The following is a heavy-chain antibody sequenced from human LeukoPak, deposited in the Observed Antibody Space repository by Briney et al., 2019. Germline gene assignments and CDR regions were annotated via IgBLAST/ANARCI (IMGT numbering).Heavy chain of an antibody. V-gene: IGHV4-59*08. CDR2: IYYSGST. J-gene: IGHJ6*02. CDR3: ARTAYYYYGMDV. CDR1: GGSISRYY. Sequence: SETLSLTCTVSGGSISRYYWSCIRQPPGKGLEWIGYIYYSGSTNYNPSLKSRVTITVDTSKNQFSLKLSSVTAADTAVYYCARTAYYYYGMDVWGQGTTVTVSS.